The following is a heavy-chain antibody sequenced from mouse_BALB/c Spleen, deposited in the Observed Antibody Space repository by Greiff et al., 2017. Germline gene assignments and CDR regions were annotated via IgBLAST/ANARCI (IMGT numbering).Heavy chain of an antibody. CDR3: ARVGTTVVATRYFDV. D-gene: IGHD1-1*01. CDR2: INPYNDGT. J-gene: IGHJ1*01. V-gene: IGHV1-14*01. Sequence: VQLKQSGPELVKPGASVKMSCKASGYTFTSYVMHWVKQKPGQGLEWIGYINPYNDGTKYNEKFKGKATLTSDKSSSTAYMELSSLTSEDSAVYYCARVGTTVVATRYFDVWGAGTTVTVSS. CDR1: GYTFTSYV.